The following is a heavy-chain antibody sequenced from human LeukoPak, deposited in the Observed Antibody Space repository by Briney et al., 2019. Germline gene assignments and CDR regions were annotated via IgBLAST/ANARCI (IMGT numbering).Heavy chain of an antibody. J-gene: IGHJ4*02. CDR1: GGTFSSYA. Sequence: SVNVSCKASGGTFSSYAISWVRQAPGQGLEWMGGIIPIFGTANYAQKFQGRVTTTADESTSTAYMELSSLRSEDTAVYYCARYCSGGSCPKGYFDYWGQGTLVTVSS. D-gene: IGHD2-15*01. V-gene: IGHV1-69*13. CDR2: IIPIFGTA. CDR3: ARYCSGGSCPKGYFDY.